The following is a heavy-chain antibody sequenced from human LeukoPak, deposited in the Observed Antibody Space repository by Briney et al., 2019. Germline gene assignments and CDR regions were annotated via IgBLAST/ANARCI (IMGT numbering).Heavy chain of an antibody. V-gene: IGHV4-59*08. J-gene: IGHJ5*02. CDR3: ARLRDRVGSHWFDP. Sequence: PSETLSLTCTVSGGSISSYYWSWIRQPPGKGLEWIGYIYYSGSTNYNPSLKSRVTISVDTSKNQFTLKLSSVTAADTAVYYCARLRDRVGSHWFDPWGQGTLVTVSS. CDR1: GGSISSYY. D-gene: IGHD1-26*01. CDR2: IYYSGST.